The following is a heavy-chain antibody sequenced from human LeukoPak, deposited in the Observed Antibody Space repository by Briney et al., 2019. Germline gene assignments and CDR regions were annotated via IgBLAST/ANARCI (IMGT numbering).Heavy chain of an antibody. CDR3: ARVVAYGPKFQYYFDY. J-gene: IGHJ4*02. CDR2: ISSSSSYI. D-gene: IGHD4-17*01. V-gene: IGHV3-21*01. Sequence: GGSLRLSCAASGFTFSSYGMNWVRQAPGKGLEWVSSISSSSSYIYYADSVKGRFTISRDNAKNSLYLQMNSLRAEDTAVYYCARVVAYGPKFQYYFDYWGQGTLVTVSS. CDR1: GFTFSSYG.